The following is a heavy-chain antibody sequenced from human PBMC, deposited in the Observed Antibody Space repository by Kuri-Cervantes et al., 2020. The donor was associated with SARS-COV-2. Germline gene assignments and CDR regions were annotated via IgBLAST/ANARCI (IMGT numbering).Heavy chain of an antibody. J-gene: IGHJ6*03. D-gene: IGHD3-16*01. Sequence: SETLSLTCTVSGGSINNEYYYWGWIRQPPGKGLEWIGSIYYSGSTFYNPSLRSRVTISVDTSKNQFSLKLSSVTAADTAVYYCARDQGGYYMDVWGKGTTVTVSS. CDR2: IYYSGST. CDR1: GGSINNEYYY. V-gene: IGHV4-39*02. CDR3: ARDQGGYYMDV.